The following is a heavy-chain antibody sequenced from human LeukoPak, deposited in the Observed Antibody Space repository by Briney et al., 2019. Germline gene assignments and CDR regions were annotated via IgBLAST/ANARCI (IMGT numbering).Heavy chain of an antibody. D-gene: IGHD6-13*01. Sequence: SETLSLTCTVSGGSISSYYWSWIRQPPGKGLEWIGYIYYSGSTNYNPSLKSRVTISVDTSKNQFSLKLSSVTAADTAVYYCAREVGGQQLAKGSNWFDPWGQGTLVTVSS. J-gene: IGHJ5*02. CDR2: IYYSGST. V-gene: IGHV4-59*01. CDR3: AREVGGQQLAKGSNWFDP. CDR1: GGSISSYY.